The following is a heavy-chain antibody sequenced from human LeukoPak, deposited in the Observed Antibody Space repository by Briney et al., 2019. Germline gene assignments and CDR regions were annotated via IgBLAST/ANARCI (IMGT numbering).Heavy chain of an antibody. CDR1: GGSISSYY. CDR3: ARDAYVSYYYYGMDV. J-gene: IGHJ6*04. Sequence: SETLSLTCTVSGGSISSYYWSWIRQPPGKGLEWIGYIYYSGSTNYNPSLESRVTISVDTSKNQFSLKLTSVTAADTAVYYCARDAYVSYYYYGMDVWGKGTTVTVSS. V-gene: IGHV4-59*01. D-gene: IGHD3-16*01. CDR2: IYYSGST.